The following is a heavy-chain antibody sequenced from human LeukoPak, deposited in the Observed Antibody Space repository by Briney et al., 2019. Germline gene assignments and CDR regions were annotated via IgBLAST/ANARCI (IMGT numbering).Heavy chain of an antibody. CDR1: GFTLSTYA. J-gene: IGHJ4*02. CDR3: ARSVPGGSGWMGAIEY. V-gene: IGHV3-23*01. CDR2: TSSSDAGT. D-gene: IGHD6-19*01. Sequence: GGSLRLSCAASGFTLSTYAMSWVRQTPGKGLEWVAATSSSDAGTYHADSVRGRFTISRDNSKNTLYLQMNSLRVGDTAVYYCARSVPGGSGWMGAIEYWGQGTLVTVPS.